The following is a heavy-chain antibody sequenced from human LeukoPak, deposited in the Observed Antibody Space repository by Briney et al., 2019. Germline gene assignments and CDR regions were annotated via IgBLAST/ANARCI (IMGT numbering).Heavy chain of an antibody. D-gene: IGHD3-3*01. CDR1: GVSISDYY. Sequence: SETLSLTCAVYGVSISDYYWTWIRQSPGKGLEWIGEINHSGSTYYNPSLKSRVTISVDRSKNQFSLKLSSVTAADTAVYYCARGGPQRFLDYWGQGTLVTVSS. CDR2: INHSGST. J-gene: IGHJ4*02. V-gene: IGHV4-34*01. CDR3: ARGGPQRFLDY.